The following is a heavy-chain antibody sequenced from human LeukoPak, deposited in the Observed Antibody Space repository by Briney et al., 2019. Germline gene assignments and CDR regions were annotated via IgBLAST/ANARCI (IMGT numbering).Heavy chain of an antibody. CDR3: ARALRGSGSYYYYYYYYMDV. V-gene: IGHV1-46*01. Sequence: ASVKVSCKASGYTFTSYYMHWVRQAPGQGLEWMGIINPSGGSTSYAQKFQGRVTMTRDMSTSTVYMELSSLRSEDTAVYYCARALRGSGSYYYYYYYYMDVWGKGTTVTISS. CDR2: INPSGGST. J-gene: IGHJ6*03. D-gene: IGHD3-10*01. CDR1: GYTFTSYY.